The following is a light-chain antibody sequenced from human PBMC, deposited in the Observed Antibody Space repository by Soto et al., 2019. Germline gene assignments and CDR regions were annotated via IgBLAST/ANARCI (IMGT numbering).Light chain of an antibody. V-gene: IGKV2-28*01. CDR3: MQALQSPYT. J-gene: IGKJ2*01. Sequence: DIVMTQSPLSLPVTPGEPASISCRSSQSLLHSNGYNYLDWYLQKPGQSPQLLISLGSNRASRVPARFSGSGSATDFTLNIARVEAEDFGVYYCMQALQSPYTFGQGTKLEIK. CDR2: LGS. CDR1: QSLLHSNGYNY.